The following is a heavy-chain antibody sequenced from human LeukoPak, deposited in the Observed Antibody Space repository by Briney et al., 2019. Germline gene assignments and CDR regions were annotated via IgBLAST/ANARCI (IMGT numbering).Heavy chain of an antibody. J-gene: IGHJ4*02. CDR2: ISGSGDST. CDR1: GFTFNTYA. V-gene: IGHV3-23*01. Sequence: GGSLRLSCAASGFTFNTYAMSWVRQAPGKGLEWVSTISGSGDSTYYADSVKGRFTISRDNAKNSLYLQMNSLRAEDTAVYYCARDYSSGWYYFDYWGQGTLVTVSS. CDR3: ARDYSSGWYYFDY. D-gene: IGHD6-19*01.